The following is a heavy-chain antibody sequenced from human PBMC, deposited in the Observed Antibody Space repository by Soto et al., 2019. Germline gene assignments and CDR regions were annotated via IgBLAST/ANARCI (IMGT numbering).Heavy chain of an antibody. CDR1: GFTCDKCG. V-gene: IGHV3-74*01. J-gene: IGHJ6*02. Sequence: XGSQRVSSHASGFTCDKCGMHSVRLAPGKWPVWVSRISTDGDMTSYADSVKGRFTISRDNAKNTLFLLMNSLGVDDTAVYYCKSDRFVQAWDFWVQGTTVTVSS. D-gene: IGHD6-6*01. CDR3: KSDRFVQAWDF. CDR2: ISTDGDMT.